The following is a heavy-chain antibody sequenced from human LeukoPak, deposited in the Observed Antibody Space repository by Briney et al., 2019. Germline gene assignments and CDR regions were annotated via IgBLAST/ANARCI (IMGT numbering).Heavy chain of an antibody. V-gene: IGHV4-31*02. Sequence: SGATYYNPSLESRVTISVDTSKRQFSLRLSSVTAADSAVYYCARKWMQVRKNWFDPWGQGILFTVSS. CDR3: ARKWMQVRKNWFDP. D-gene: IGHD2-2*03. CDR2: SGAT. J-gene: IGHJ5*02.